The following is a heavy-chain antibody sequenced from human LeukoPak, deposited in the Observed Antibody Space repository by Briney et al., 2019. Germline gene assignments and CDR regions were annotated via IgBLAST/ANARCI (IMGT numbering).Heavy chain of an antibody. V-gene: IGHV3-30*02. CDR3: AKDRLQYSSGWYYGHYFDY. J-gene: IGHJ4*02. CDR1: GFTFNIYG. Sequence: GGSLRLSCATSGFTFNIYGMHWVRQAPGKGLEWVAFIRYDGSNKYYADSVKGRFTISRDNSKNTLYLQMNSLRAEDTAVYYCAKDRLQYSSGWYYGHYFDYWGQGTLVTVSS. D-gene: IGHD6-19*01. CDR2: IRYDGSNK.